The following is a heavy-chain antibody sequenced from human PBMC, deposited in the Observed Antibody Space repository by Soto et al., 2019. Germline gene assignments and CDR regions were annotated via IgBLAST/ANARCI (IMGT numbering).Heavy chain of an antibody. D-gene: IGHD3-22*01. CDR2: ISGYNGNT. CDR3: ARVDYYDSSGYYGY. V-gene: IGHV1-18*04. Sequence: QVQLVQSGAEVKKPWASVKVSCKASGYTFTIYGISWVRQAPGQGLEWMGWISGYNGNTDYAQNLHDTVTLTTDASTSSVYMELRSLRSDDTTVYYCARVDYYDSSGYYGYWSQGTLIPISS. CDR1: GYTFTIYG. J-gene: IGHJ4*02.